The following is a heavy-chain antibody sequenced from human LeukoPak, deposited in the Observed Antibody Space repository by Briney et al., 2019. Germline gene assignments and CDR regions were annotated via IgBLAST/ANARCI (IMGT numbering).Heavy chain of an antibody. J-gene: IGHJ4*02. CDR3: ASPLHLWSKGGSFDY. D-gene: IGHD5-18*01. CDR1: GFTFSSYG. V-gene: IGHV3-30*02. Sequence: GGSLRLSCAASGFTFSSYGMHWVRQAPGKGLEWVAFIRYDGSNKYYADSVKGRFTISRDNSKNTLYLQMNSLRAEYTAVYYWASPLHLWSKGGSFDYWGQGTLVTVSS. CDR2: IRYDGSNK.